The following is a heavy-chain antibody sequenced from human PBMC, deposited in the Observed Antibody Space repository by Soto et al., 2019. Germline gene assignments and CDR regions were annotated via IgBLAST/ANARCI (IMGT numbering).Heavy chain of an antibody. CDR1: GFTFTSSA. CDR3: AAGGYSYGFFYYYMDV. V-gene: IGHV1-58*02. J-gene: IGHJ6*03. D-gene: IGHD5-18*01. CDR2: IVVGSGNT. Sequence: SVKVSCKASGFTFTSSAMQWVRQARGQRLEWIGWIVVGSGNTNYAQKFQERVTITRDMSTSTAYMELSSLRSGDTAVYYCAAGGYSYGFFYYYMDVWGKGTTVTVSS.